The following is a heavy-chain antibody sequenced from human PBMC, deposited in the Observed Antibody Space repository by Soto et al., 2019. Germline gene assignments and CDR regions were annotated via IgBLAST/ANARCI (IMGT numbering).Heavy chain of an antibody. CDR3: AHDSSGYYSDKTYYYYYGMDV. V-gene: IGHV1-46*01. D-gene: IGHD3-22*01. CDR1: GYTFTSYY. Sequence: SVKVSCKASGYTFTSYYMHWVRQAPGQGLEWMGIINPSGGSTSYAQKFQGRVTMTRDTSTSTVYMELSSLRSEDTAVYYCAHDSSGYYSDKTYYYYYGMDVWGQGTTVTVSS. CDR2: INPSGGST. J-gene: IGHJ6*02.